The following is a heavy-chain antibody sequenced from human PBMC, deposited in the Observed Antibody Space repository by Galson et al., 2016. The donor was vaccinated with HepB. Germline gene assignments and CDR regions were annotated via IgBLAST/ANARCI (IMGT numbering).Heavy chain of an antibody. CDR1: GGSISSHF. Sequence: SETLSLTCSVSGGSISSHFWSWIRQPPGKELEWIGYIYYRESTNFNPSLKSRVTILIDTSKNQFSLKLTSVTAADTAVYSCARFRDTDDAFDIWGQGTMVTVSS. V-gene: IGHV4-59*08. J-gene: IGHJ3*02. CDR2: IYYREST. CDR3: ARFRDTDDAFDI. D-gene: IGHD5-18*01.